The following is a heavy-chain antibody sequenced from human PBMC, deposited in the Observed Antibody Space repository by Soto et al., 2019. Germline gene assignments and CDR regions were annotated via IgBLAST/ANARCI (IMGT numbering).Heavy chain of an antibody. Sequence: QVQLVQSGAEVKKPGASVKVSCKASGYTFSNYGISWVRQAPGHGLEWMGWITTYNGNTNYAQIPQGRVTITTDTTTSTAYMAVTSLSSGDSAGYYCARVHNVRGGLFDPWGLGSTVTVSS. CDR3: ARVHNVRGGLFDP. D-gene: IGHD6-25*01. J-gene: IGHJ5*01. V-gene: IGHV1-18*01. CDR2: ITTYNGNT. CDR1: GYTFSNYG.